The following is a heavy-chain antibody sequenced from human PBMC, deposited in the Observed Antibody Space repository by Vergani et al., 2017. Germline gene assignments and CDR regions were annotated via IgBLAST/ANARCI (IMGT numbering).Heavy chain of an antibody. J-gene: IGHJ6*02. CDR3: AKARDPNCKGGNCYSYFYGLDL. CDR2: ISGSGGNT. V-gene: IGHV3-23*01. Sequence: EVQLLESGGGLVQTGGSLRLSCGASGFTFSSYAMTWVRQAPGTGLEWVSAISGSGGNTFYTDSVKGRFTISRDKSKDTLYLQMNSLRVEDTAIYYCAKARDPNCKGGNCYSYFYGLDLWVQGTTVAVPS. D-gene: IGHD2-15*01. CDR1: GFTFSSYA.